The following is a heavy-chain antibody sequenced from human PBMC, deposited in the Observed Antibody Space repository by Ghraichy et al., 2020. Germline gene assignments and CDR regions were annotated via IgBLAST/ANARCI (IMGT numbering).Heavy chain of an antibody. D-gene: IGHD3-3*01. J-gene: IGHJ3*02. CDR1: GFTFSSYA. V-gene: IGHV3-30*04. CDR3: ARGDYDFWSGPSAFDI. CDR2: ISYDGSNK. Sequence: GGSLRLSCAASGFTFSSYAMHWVRQAPGKGLEWVAVISYDGSNKYYADSVKGRFTISRDNSKNTLYLQMNSLRAEDTAVYYCARGDYDFWSGPSAFDIWGQGTMVTVSS.